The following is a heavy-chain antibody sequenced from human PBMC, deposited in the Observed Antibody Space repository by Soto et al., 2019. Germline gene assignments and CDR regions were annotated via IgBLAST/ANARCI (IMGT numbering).Heavy chain of an antibody. D-gene: IGHD6-13*01. J-gene: IGHJ4*02. CDR3: AKPILSYSSSWAFFDY. CDR1: GFTFSSYA. Sequence: EVQLLESGGGLVQPGGSPRLSCAASGFTFSSYAMSWVRQAPGKGLEWVSAISGSGASTYYADSVKGRFTISRDNSKNTLYLQMNSLGAEDTAVYYCAKPILSYSSSWAFFDYWGQGTLVTVSS. V-gene: IGHV3-23*01. CDR2: ISGSGAST.